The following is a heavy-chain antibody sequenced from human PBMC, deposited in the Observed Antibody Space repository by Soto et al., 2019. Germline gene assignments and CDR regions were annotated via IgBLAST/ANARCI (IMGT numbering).Heavy chain of an antibody. CDR3: AREGCYYDSSGYYWFDP. CDR1: GGSISSGDYY. J-gene: IGHJ5*02. V-gene: IGHV4-30-4*01. Sequence: SETLSLTCTVSGGSISSGDYYWSWIRQPPGKGLEWIGYIYYSGSTYYNPSLKSRVTISVDTSKNQFSLKLSSVTAADTAVYYCAREGCYYDSSGYYWFDPWGQGTRVTVSS. CDR2: IYYSGST. D-gene: IGHD3-22*01.